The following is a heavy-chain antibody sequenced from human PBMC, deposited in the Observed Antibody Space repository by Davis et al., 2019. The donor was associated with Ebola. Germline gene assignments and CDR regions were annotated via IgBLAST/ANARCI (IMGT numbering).Heavy chain of an antibody. CDR1: GFTFSSFG. J-gene: IGHJ4*02. D-gene: IGHD2/OR15-2a*01. CDR2: ISHDGSRR. CDR3: ARAGYYRFDY. V-gene: IGHV3-30*12. Sequence: GGSLRLSCAASGFTFSSFGMHWVRQAPGKGLEWVAVISHDGSRRYYADSVKGRFTISRDNAKNTLDLQMNSLRAEDVAVYYCARAGYYRFDYWGQGTLVTVSS.